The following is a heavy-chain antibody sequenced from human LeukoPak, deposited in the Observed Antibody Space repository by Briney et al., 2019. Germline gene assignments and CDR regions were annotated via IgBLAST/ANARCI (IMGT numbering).Heavy chain of an antibody. V-gene: IGHV4-34*01. CDR1: GGFFSGHY. J-gene: IGHJ6*02. CDR3: ARGAQLWLAYYYGMDV. D-gene: IGHD5-18*01. CDR2: INHSGST. Sequence: SETLSLTCAVYGGFFSGHYWSWIRQPPGKGLEWIGEINHSGSTNYNPSLKSRVTISVDTSKNQFSLKLSSVTAADTAVYYCARGAQLWLAYYYGMDVWGQGTTVTVSS.